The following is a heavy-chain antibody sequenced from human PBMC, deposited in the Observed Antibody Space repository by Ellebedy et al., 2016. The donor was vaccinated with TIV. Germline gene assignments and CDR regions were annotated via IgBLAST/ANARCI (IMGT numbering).Heavy chain of an antibody. CDR3: AKEGPVREFDY. Sequence: GESLKISXATSGFTFTTFAMAWVRPAPGKGLEWVSGISAGGGSTYYANSVKGRFTISRDNPKNTLALEMNNLRVEDTAVYYCAKEGPVREFDYWGQGTLVTVSS. CDR2: ISAGGGST. D-gene: IGHD1-26*01. J-gene: IGHJ4*02. V-gene: IGHV3-23*01. CDR1: GFTFTTFA.